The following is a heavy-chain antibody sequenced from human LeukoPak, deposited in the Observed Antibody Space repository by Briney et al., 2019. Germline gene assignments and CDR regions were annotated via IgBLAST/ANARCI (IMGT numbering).Heavy chain of an antibody. D-gene: IGHD2-2*01. V-gene: IGHV4-39*01. Sequence: PSETLSLTCTVSGGSISSSSYYWGWIRQPPGKGLEWIGSIYYSGITYYNPSLKSRVTISVDTSRNQFSLKLSSVTAADTAVYYCARGPYCSSTSCYPARSEYFQHWGQGTLVTVSS. CDR3: ARGPYCSSTSCYPARSEYFQH. CDR1: GGSISSSSYY. CDR2: IYYSGIT. J-gene: IGHJ1*01.